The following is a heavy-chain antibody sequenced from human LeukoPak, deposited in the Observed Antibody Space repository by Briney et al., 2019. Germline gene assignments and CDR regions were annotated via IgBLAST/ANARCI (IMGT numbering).Heavy chain of an antibody. V-gene: IGHV6-1*01. Sequence: SQTLSLTCAISGYSVSSRSDARNWIRQSPSRGLEWLGRTYYRSKWYNAYAVSVKGRITINPDTSKNQFSLQLNSVTPDDTAVYYCAGGRAVTSPFDYWGQGTLVTVSS. D-gene: IGHD4-17*01. J-gene: IGHJ4*02. CDR1: GYSVSSRSDA. CDR3: AGGRAVTSPFDY. CDR2: TYYRSKWYN.